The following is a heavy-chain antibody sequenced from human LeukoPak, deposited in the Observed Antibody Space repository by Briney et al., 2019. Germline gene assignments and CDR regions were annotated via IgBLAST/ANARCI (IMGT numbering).Heavy chain of an antibody. Sequence: PGGSLRLSCAASGFTFSSSDMHWVRQAPGKGLEWVAFIRYDGNNKYYADSVKGRLTITRDNSKNTLYLQMNSLRAEDTAVYYCARNRGVNLRFLEWLLWELDYWGQGTLVTVSS. CDR2: IRYDGNNK. D-gene: IGHD3-3*01. V-gene: IGHV3-30*02. CDR3: ARNRGVNLRFLEWLLWELDY. CDR1: GFTFSSSD. J-gene: IGHJ4*02.